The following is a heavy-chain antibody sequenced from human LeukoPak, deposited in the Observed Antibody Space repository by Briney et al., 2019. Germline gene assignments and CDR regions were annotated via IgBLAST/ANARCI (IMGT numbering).Heavy chain of an antibody. CDR3: AKDDYSGYYYTDY. D-gene: IGHD3-22*01. V-gene: IGHV3-30*18. Sequence: GGSLRLSCAASGFTFSSYGMHWVRQAPGKGLEWVAVISSDGSHENYADSVKGRLTVSRDNSKNTLYLQMDSLRPEDTAVYYCAKDDYSGYYYTDYWGQGTLVTVSS. CDR1: GFTFSSYG. CDR2: ISSDGSHE. J-gene: IGHJ4*02.